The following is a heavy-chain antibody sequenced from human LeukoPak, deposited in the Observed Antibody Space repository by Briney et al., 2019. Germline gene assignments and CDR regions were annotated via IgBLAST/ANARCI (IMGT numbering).Heavy chain of an antibody. V-gene: IGHV3-23*01. J-gene: IGHJ6*02. D-gene: IGHD3-3*01. CDR2: ISASGGSP. CDR1: GFTFSSYA. Sequence: GGSLRLSCAASGFTFSSYAMSWVRQAPGKGLEWVSAISASGGSPYYADSVKGRFTISRDNSKNTLFLQMGSLRVEDMAVYYCARGLRAYYYYGMDVWGQGTTVTVSS. CDR3: ARGLRAYYYYGMDV.